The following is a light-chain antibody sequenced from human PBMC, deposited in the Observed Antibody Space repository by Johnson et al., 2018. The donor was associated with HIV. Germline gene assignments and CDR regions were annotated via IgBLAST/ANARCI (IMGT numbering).Light chain of an antibody. CDR3: GTWDSSLSTYV. CDR1: SSDMGNYA. CDR2: DNY. V-gene: IGLV1-51*01. J-gene: IGLJ1*01. Sequence: QSVLTQPPSVSAAPGQKVTISCSGSSSDMGNYAVSWYQQLPGTAPKLLIYDNYKRPSGIPDRFSGSKSGTSATLGITGLQTGDEADYYCGTWDSSLSTYVCGTGTKVTVL.